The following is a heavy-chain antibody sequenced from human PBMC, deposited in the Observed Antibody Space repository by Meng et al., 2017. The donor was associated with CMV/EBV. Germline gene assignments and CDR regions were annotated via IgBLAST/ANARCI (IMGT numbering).Heavy chain of an antibody. CDR2: ISWDCCST. Sequence: GEFPKIPCSASGFTLDEYTMHWVRLAPGKGLELVSLISWDCCSTNNADSVKGRFTISRDNSKNFLYLQMNSLRTEDTALYYCAKEAEPHSGYDVWGGYYISGMDVWGQGTTVTVSS. J-gene: IGHJ6*02. V-gene: IGHV3-43*01. CDR1: GFTLDEYT. CDR3: AKEAEPHSGYDVWGGYYISGMDV. D-gene: IGHD3-3*01.